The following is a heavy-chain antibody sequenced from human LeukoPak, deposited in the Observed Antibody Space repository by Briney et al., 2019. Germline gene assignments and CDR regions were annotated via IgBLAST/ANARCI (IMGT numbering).Heavy chain of an antibody. CDR3: ARDMLYRSGGSCYSSDRFDY. D-gene: IGHD2-15*01. Sequence: ASVKVSCKASGYTFTGYYMHWVRQAPGQGLEWMGWINPNSGGTNYAQKFQGRVTMTRDTSISTAYMELSRLRSDDTAVYYCARDMLYRSGGSCYSSDRFDYWGQGTLVTVSS. CDR2: INPNSGGT. J-gene: IGHJ4*02. V-gene: IGHV1-2*02. CDR1: GYTFTGYY.